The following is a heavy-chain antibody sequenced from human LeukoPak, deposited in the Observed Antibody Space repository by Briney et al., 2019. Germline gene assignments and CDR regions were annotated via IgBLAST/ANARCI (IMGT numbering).Heavy chain of an antibody. CDR2: INPSGGST. CDR3: AREEPSIAAAGIPGL. V-gene: IGHV1-46*01. D-gene: IGHD6-13*01. J-gene: IGHJ1*01. Sequence: ASVKVSCRASGYTFTSYYMHWVRQAPGQGLGWMGIINPSGGSTSYAQKFQGRVTMTRDTSTSTVYMELSSLRFEDTAVYYCAREEPSIAAAGIPGLWGQGTLVTVSS. CDR1: GYTFTSYY.